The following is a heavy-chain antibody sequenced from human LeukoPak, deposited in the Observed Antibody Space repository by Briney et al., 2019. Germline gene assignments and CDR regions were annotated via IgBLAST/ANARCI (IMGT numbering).Heavy chain of an antibody. D-gene: IGHD3-22*01. Sequence: GESLKISCKGSGYSFTSYWIGWVRLMPGKGLEWMGIIYPGDSDTRYSPSFQGQVTISADKSISTAYLQWSSLKASDTAMYYCARQMGIFDSSGYFGYWGQGTLVTVSS. J-gene: IGHJ4*02. V-gene: IGHV5-51*01. CDR1: GYSFTSYW. CDR2: IYPGDSDT. CDR3: ARQMGIFDSSGYFGY.